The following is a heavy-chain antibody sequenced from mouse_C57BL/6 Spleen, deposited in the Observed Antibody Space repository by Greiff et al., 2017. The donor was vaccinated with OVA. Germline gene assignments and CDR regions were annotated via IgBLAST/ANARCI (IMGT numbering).Heavy chain of an antibody. V-gene: IGHV1-69*01. CDR3: AITTVVAEGFDY. Sequence: VQLQQPGAELVMPGASVKLSCKASGYTFTSYWMHWVKQRPGQGLEWIGEIDPSDSYTNYNQKFKGKSTLTVDKSSSTAYMQLSSLTSEDSAVYYCAITTVVAEGFDYWGQGTTLTVSS. CDR1: GYTFTSYW. J-gene: IGHJ2*01. D-gene: IGHD1-1*01. CDR2: IDPSDSYT.